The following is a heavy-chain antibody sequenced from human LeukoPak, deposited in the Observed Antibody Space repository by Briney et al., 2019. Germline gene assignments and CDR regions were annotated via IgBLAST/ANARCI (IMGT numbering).Heavy chain of an antibody. Sequence: QTGGSLRLSCAASGFTFTTYWMSWVRQAPGKGLEWVANIKQDGTEKYYVDSVKGRFTISRDNAKNTLYLQMNSLRAEDTAVYYCARDGGSYGDYVDYWGQGTLVTVSS. V-gene: IGHV3-7*01. CDR1: GFTFTTYW. CDR2: IKQDGTEK. CDR3: ARDGGSYGDYVDY. D-gene: IGHD4-17*01. J-gene: IGHJ4*02.